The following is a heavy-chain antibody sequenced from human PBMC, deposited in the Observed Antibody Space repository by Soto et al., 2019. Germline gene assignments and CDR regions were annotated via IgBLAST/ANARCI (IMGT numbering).Heavy chain of an antibody. CDR2: IYYSGST. V-gene: IGHV4-59*01. CDR1: GGSISSYY. D-gene: IGHD6-13*01. J-gene: IGHJ6*02. CDR3: ASSNIAATAFYYYGMDV. Sequence: QVQLQESGPGLVKPSETLSLTCTVSGGSISSYYWSWIRQPPGKGLEWIWYIYYSGSTNYNPSLNRSPTTSVDTPTPPFPLILTSVTAADPAVFYCASSNIAATAFYYYGMDVWGRGTTVTVSS.